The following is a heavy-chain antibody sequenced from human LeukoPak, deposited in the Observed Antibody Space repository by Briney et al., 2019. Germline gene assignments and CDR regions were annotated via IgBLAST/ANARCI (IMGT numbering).Heavy chain of an antibody. D-gene: IGHD3-16*02. CDR1: GFTFSSYG. CDR3: ARAYTTLGGVIVIYLGFDY. CDR2: IWYDGSNK. V-gene: IGHV3-30*19. J-gene: IGHJ4*02. Sequence: GGSLRLSCAASGFTFSSYGMHWVRQAPGKGLEWVAVIWYDGSNKYYADSVKGRFTISRDNSKNTLYLQMNSLRAEDTAVYYCARAYTTLGGVIVIYLGFDYWGQGTLVTVSS.